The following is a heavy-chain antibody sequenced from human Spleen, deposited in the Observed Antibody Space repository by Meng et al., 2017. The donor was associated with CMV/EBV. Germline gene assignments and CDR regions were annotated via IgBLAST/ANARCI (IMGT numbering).Heavy chain of an antibody. Sequence: GESLKISCAASGFTLSDYYMSWIRQAPGKGLEWVSYISGHGSIIYYRDSVKGRFTVSRDNAKNSLYLQMTSLRVEDTAVYYCARDRYFRVGFDAFDIWGQGTMVTVSS. D-gene: IGHD1-26*01. CDR1: GFTLSDYY. CDR3: ARDRYFRVGFDAFDI. V-gene: IGHV3-11*04. J-gene: IGHJ3*02. CDR2: ISGHGSII.